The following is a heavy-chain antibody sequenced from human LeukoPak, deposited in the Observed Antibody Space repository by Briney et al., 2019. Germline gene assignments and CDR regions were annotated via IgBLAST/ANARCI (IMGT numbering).Heavy chain of an antibody. Sequence: ASVKVSCKASGYTFTSYDINWVRQATGQGLEWMGWMNPNSGNTGYAQKFQGRVTMTSNTSISTAYMELSSLRSEDTAVYYCARIKSRSGWYTLTSYFDYWGQGTLVTVSS. CDR3: ARIKSRSGWYTLTSYFDY. J-gene: IGHJ4*02. CDR2: MNPNSGNT. V-gene: IGHV1-8*01. CDR1: GYTFTSYD. D-gene: IGHD6-19*01.